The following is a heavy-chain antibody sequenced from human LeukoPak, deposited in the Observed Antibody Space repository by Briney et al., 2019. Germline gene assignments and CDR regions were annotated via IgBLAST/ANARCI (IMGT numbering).Heavy chain of an antibody. Sequence: SETLSLTCTVSGGSISSYYWNWIRQPPGRGLEWIGYIYYSGSTNYNPSLKSRVTISVDTSKNQFSLKLSSLTAADTAVYYCARDALGYCSSTSCSDWGQGTLVTVSS. D-gene: IGHD2-2*01. CDR3: ARDALGYCSSTSCSD. CDR1: GGSISSYY. J-gene: IGHJ4*02. V-gene: IGHV4-59*01. CDR2: IYYSGST.